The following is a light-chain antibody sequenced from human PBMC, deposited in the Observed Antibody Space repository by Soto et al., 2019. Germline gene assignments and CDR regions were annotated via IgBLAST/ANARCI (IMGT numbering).Light chain of an antibody. CDR3: SSYTGSNTPVV. CDR1: SSDVGGYNY. Sequence: QSALTQPASVSGSPGQSITISCTGTSSDVGGYNYVPWYQQHPGKAPNLIIFDVSNRPSGVSNRFSGSKSGNSASLTISGLQAEDEADYYCSSYTGSNTPVVFGGGTKLTVL. CDR2: DVS. J-gene: IGLJ2*01. V-gene: IGLV2-14*01.